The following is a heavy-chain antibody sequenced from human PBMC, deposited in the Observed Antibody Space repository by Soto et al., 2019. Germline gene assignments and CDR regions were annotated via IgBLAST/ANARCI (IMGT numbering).Heavy chain of an antibody. D-gene: IGHD6-6*01. CDR1: GYTFTSYA. V-gene: IGHV1-3*01. Sequence: QVQFVQSGVEVKKPGASVKVSCKASGYTFTSYALHWVRQAPGQRLEWMGWINAGNGNTKYSQKFQGRLTVTRDTSATTAYMELSSLRSEDTAVYYCARDSQGYSSSSGALDYWGQGTLVTVSS. J-gene: IGHJ4*02. CDR2: INAGNGNT. CDR3: ARDSQGYSSSSGALDY.